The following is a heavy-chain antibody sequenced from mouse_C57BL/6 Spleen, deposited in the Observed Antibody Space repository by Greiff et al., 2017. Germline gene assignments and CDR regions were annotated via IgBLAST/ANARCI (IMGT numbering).Heavy chain of an antibody. J-gene: IGHJ3*01. Sequence: QVQLQQPGAELVKPGASVKMSCKASGYTFTSYWITWVKQRPGQGLEWIGDINPGSGSTNYNEKFKSKATLTVDTSSSTAYMQLSSLTSEDSAVYDCARAYSNPAWFADWGKGTLVTVSA. CDR1: GYTFTSYW. V-gene: IGHV1-55*01. CDR3: ARAYSNPAWFAD. D-gene: IGHD2-5*01. CDR2: INPGSGST.